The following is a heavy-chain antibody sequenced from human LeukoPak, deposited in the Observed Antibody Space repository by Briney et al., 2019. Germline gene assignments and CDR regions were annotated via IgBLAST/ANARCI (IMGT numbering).Heavy chain of an antibody. J-gene: IGHJ4*02. Sequence: SETLSLTCAVYGGSFSGYYWSWIRQPPGKGLEWIGEINHSGSTNYNPSLKSRVTISVDTSKNQFSLTLSSVTAADTAVYYCARGNIGPYYFDYWGQGTLVTVSS. CDR3: ARGNIGPYYFDY. CDR1: GGSFSGYY. D-gene: IGHD2/OR15-2a*01. V-gene: IGHV4-34*01. CDR2: INHSGST.